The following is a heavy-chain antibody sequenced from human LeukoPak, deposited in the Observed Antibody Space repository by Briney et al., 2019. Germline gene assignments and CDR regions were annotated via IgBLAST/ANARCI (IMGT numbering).Heavy chain of an antibody. V-gene: IGHV4-34*01. J-gene: IGHJ6*03. D-gene: IGHD3-10*01. Sequence: PSETLSLTCAVYGGSFNGYYWSWIRQPPGKGLEWIGEINHSGSTNYNPSLKSRVTISVDTSKNQFSLKLSSVTAADTAVYYCARLYYYGSGSYYKAYYYYYYYMDVWGKGTTVTISS. CDR2: INHSGST. CDR1: GGSFNGYY. CDR3: ARLYYYGSGSYYKAYYYYYYYMDV.